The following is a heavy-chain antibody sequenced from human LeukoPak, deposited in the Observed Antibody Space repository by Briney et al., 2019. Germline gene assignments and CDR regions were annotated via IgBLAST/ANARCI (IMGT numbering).Heavy chain of an antibody. V-gene: IGHV4-34*01. CDR3: ARGLVGIVVVPAAILANNWFDP. J-gene: IGHJ5*02. D-gene: IGHD2-2*01. CDR2: INHSGST. CDR1: GGSFSGYY. Sequence: SSETLSLTCAVYGGSFSGYYWSWIRQPPGKGLEWIGEINHSGSTNYNPSLKSRVTISVDTSKNQFSLKLSSVTAADTAVYYCARGLVGIVVVPAAILANNWFDPWGQGTLVTVSS.